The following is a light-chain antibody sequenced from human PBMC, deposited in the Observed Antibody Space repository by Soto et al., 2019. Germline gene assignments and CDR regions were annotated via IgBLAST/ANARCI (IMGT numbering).Light chain of an antibody. Sequence: EIVLTQSPGTLSLSPGERATLSFRASQSVSSSYLAWYQQKPGQAPRLLIYGASSRATGIPDRFSGSGSGTDFTLSISRLEPENVAVYYCQQYCSSPPITFGQGTRLELK. V-gene: IGKV3-20*01. CDR2: GAS. CDR1: QSVSSSY. CDR3: QQYCSSPPIT. J-gene: IGKJ5*01.